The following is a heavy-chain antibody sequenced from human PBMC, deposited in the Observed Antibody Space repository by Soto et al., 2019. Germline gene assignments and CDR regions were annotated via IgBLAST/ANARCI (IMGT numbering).Heavy chain of an antibody. J-gene: IGHJ4*02. V-gene: IGHV1-58*01. D-gene: IGHD3-22*01. CDR1: GFTFTSSA. CDR3: AACLDSSGYYYRLFDY. CDR2: IVVGSGNT. Sequence: SVKVSCKASGFTFTSSAVQWVRQARGQRLEWIGWIVVGSGNTNYAQKFQERVTITRDMSTSTAYMELSSLRSEDTAVYYCAACLDSSGYYYRLFDYWGQGTLVTVSS.